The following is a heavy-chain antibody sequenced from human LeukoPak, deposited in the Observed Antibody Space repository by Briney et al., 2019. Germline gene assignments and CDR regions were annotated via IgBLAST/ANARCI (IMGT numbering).Heavy chain of an antibody. CDR3: ATGGSESYYRLDY. CDR2: ISYDESNK. V-gene: IGHV3-30*03. D-gene: IGHD3-10*01. CDR1: GFTFSSYG. J-gene: IGHJ4*02. Sequence: PGGSLRLSCAASGFTFSSYGMHWVRQAPGKGLEWVAVISYDESNKYYADSVKGRFTISRDNSRNTLYLQMNSLRAEDTAVYYCATGGSESYYRLDYWGQGTLVPVSS.